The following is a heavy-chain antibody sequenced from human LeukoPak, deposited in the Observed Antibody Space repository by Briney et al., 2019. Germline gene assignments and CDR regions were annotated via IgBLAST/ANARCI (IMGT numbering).Heavy chain of an antibody. Sequence: PSETLSLTCAVYGGSFSGYYWSWIRQPPGKGLEWIGEINHSGSTNYNPSLKSRCTISVDTSKDQFSLKLSSVTAADTAVYYCARGDYYDSSGYYQNTYYFDYWGQGTLVTVSS. CDR1: GGSFSGYY. D-gene: IGHD3-22*01. J-gene: IGHJ4*02. V-gene: IGHV4-34*01. CDR2: INHSGST. CDR3: ARGDYYDSSGYYQNTYYFDY.